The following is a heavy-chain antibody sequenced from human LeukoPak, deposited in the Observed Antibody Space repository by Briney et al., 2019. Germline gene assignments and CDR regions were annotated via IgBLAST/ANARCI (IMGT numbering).Heavy chain of an antibody. CDR2: INPNSGGT. D-gene: IGHD5-12*01. Sequence: ASVKVSCKASGYTFTGYYIHWVRQAPGQGLEWMGWINPNSGGTNYAQSFQGRVTMTRDTSISTAYMDLSGLRSDDTAVYYCARVDSGYDGYYYYYMDVWGKGTTVTVSS. J-gene: IGHJ6*03. V-gene: IGHV1-2*02. CDR3: ARVDSGYDGYYYYYMDV. CDR1: GYTFTGYY.